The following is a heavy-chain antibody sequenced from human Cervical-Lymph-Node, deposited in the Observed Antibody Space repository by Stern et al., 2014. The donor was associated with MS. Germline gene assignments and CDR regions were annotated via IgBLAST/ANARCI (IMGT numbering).Heavy chain of an antibody. CDR1: GYAFSSYA. CDR2: INGGNGNT. V-gene: IGHV1-3*01. Sequence: VQLVQSGAEVKKPGASVKVSCKASGYAFSSYAIHWVRQAPGQNLEWMGWINGGNGNTKYSQKFQGRVSFTRDTSARTAYMELSSLRSEDTAVYYCARSIEYTYYYYGLDVWGPGTTVTVSS. J-gene: IGHJ6*02. CDR3: ARSIEYTYYYYGLDV. D-gene: IGHD2/OR15-2a*01.